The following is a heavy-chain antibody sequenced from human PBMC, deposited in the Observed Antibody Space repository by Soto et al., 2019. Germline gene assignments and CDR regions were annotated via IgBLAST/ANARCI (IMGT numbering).Heavy chain of an antibody. CDR2: INPSGGST. D-gene: IGHD6-13*01. CDR3: ARDPRIAAAGTRSYYYGMDV. V-gene: IGHV1-46*01. J-gene: IGHJ6*02. CDR1: GGTFSSYA. Sequence: VASLKVYWKASGGTFSSYAMHWVRQAPGQGLEWMGIINPSGGSTSYAQKFQGRVTMTRDTSTSPVYMELSSLRSEDTAVYYCARDPRIAAAGTRSYYYGMDVWGQGTTVTVSS.